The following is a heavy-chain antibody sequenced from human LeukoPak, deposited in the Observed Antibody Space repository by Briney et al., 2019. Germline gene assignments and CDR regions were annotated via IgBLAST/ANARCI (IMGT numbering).Heavy chain of an antibody. D-gene: IGHD2-15*01. J-gene: IGHJ1*01. CDR1: RYTFTSYG. CDR3: ARGYCSGGSCYSVGNFQH. Sequence: ASVKVSCEASRYTFTSYGISWVRQAPGQGLEWMGWISAYNGNTNYAKKLQGRVTMTTDTSTSTAYMELRSLRSDDTAVYYCARGYCSGGSCYSVGNFQHWGQGTLVTVSS. CDR2: ISAYNGNT. V-gene: IGHV1-18*01.